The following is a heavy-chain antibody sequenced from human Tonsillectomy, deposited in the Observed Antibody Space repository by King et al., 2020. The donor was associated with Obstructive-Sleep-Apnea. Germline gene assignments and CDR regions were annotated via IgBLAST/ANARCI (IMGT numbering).Heavy chain of an antibody. CDR3: TKEGPIAVAPSFFYGMDV. J-gene: IGHJ6*02. Sequence: VQLVESGGGLVQPGGSLRLSCVASGFTFSSFAMTWVRQAPGKGLEWVSTFGGSDSGGSTHYADSVKGRFTISRDDSKNSLFLHMSGLRVDDTAVYYCTKEGPIAVAPSFFYGMDVWGQGTTVTVSS. V-gene: IGHV3-23*04. CDR1: GFTFSSFA. D-gene: IGHD6-19*01. CDR2: FGGSDSGGST.